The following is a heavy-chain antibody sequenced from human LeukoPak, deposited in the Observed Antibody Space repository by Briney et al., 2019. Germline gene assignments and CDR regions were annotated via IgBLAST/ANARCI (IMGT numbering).Heavy chain of an antibody. CDR1: GFPLSSNY. CDR2: IYSGGST. J-gene: IGHJ4*02. V-gene: IGHV3-53*01. Sequence: PGGSLSLSCAASGFPLSSNYMSWVRQAPGKGLEWVSVIYSGGSTYYADSVQGRFTISRDNSKNTLYLQMNSLRAEDTAVYYCARDYGVAEGYWGQGTLVTVSS. CDR3: ARDYGVAEGY. D-gene: IGHD6-19*01.